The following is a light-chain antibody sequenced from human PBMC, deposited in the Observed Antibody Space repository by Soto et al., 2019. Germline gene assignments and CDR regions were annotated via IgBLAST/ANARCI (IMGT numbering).Light chain of an antibody. CDR1: QAVSSIL. V-gene: IGKV3-20*01. CDR2: VAS. J-gene: IGKJ4*01. Sequence: EVVLTQSPGTLSLSPGERATLSCRASQAVSSILLAWYQQKPGQAPRLLIYVASSRATVIPDRFSGSGSGTDFTLTVSRLEPEDFAVYYCQQHGTSPIFGGGTKVDIK. CDR3: QQHGTSPI.